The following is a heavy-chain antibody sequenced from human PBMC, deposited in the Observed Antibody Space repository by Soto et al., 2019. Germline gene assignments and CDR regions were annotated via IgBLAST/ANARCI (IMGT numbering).Heavy chain of an antibody. J-gene: IGHJ4*02. CDR2: IIPIFGTA. D-gene: IGHD5-18*01. CDR3: ARGGRGTAMVTDDRRFDY. CDR1: GGTFSSYA. Sequence: ASVKVSCKASGGTFSSYAISWVRQAPGQGLEWMGGIIPIFGTANYAQKFQGRVTITADESTSTAYMELSSLRSEDTAVYYCARGGRGTAMVTDDRRFDYWGQGTLVTVSS. V-gene: IGHV1-69*13.